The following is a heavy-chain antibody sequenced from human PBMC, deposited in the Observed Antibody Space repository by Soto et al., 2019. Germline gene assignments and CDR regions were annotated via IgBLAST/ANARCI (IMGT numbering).Heavy chain of an antibody. Sequence: GASVKVSCKASNYDFRDYGFSWVRQAPGQGLEWMGWMNPNSGNTGYAQKFQGRVTMTRNTSISTAYVELSSLKTEDTAVYYCTRPGITGTGLFDYWGQGTLVTVSS. D-gene: IGHD1-20*01. CDR1: NYDFRDYG. V-gene: IGHV1-8*02. CDR3: TRPGITGTGLFDY. CDR2: MNPNSGNT. J-gene: IGHJ4*02.